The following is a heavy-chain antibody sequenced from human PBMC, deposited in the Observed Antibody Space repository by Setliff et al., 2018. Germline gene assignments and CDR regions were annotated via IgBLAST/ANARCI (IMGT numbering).Heavy chain of an antibody. V-gene: IGHV4-39*01. CDR2: IYYSGST. Sequence: GSLRLSCAASGFTVNTNYMTWVRQAPGKGLEWIGSIYYSGSTYYNPSLKSRVTISVDTSKNQFSLKLSSVTAADTAVYYCARQEGWHASNLLNWFDPWGQGTLVTVSS. CDR3: ARQEGWHASNLLNWFDP. J-gene: IGHJ5*02. CDR1: GFTVNTNY.